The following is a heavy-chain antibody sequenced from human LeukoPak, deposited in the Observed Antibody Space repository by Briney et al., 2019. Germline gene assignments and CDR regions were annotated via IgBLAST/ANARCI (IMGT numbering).Heavy chain of an antibody. D-gene: IGHD6-13*01. Sequence: GGSLRLSCAASGFTFSSFWMHWVRQAPGKELVWVSRISTDGSSTSYADSVRGRFTISRDNAKNTLYLQMNSLRAEDTAVYYCARDIGYSSRDWGQGTLVTVSS. CDR1: GFTFSSFW. CDR2: ISTDGSST. CDR3: ARDIGYSSRD. V-gene: IGHV3-74*01. J-gene: IGHJ4*02.